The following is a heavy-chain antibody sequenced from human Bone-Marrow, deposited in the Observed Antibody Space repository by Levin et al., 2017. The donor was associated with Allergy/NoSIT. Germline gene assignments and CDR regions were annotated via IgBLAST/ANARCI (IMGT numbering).Heavy chain of an antibody. Sequence: SETLSLTCSVSGDSTTTDYWTWVRQTPGEGLEWIGFISYNGDANYNPSLESRVSISIDTSKNLFSLTMHSVTAADSAVYYCARAGGYYFYYLDVWGEGTTVAVSS. CDR1: GDSTTTDY. CDR2: ISYNGDA. J-gene: IGHJ6*03. CDR3: ARAGGYYFYYLDV. D-gene: IGHD2-15*01. V-gene: IGHV4-59*01.